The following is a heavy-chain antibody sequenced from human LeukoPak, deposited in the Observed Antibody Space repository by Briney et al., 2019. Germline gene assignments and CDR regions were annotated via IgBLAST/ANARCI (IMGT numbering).Heavy chain of an antibody. D-gene: IGHD3-10*01. CDR2: IYSGGST. J-gene: IGHJ3*02. CDR3: ARVKPFSPRGIGPDAFDI. CDR1: GFTVSSNY. V-gene: IGHV3-66*01. Sequence: GGSLRLSCAASGFTVSSNYMSWVRQAPGKGLEWVSVIYSGGSTYYADSVKGRFTISRHNSKNTLYLQMNSLRAEDTAVYYCARVKPFSPRGIGPDAFDIWGQGTMVTVSS.